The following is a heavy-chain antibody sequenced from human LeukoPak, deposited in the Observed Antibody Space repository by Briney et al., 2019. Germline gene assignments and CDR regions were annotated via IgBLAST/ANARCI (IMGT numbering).Heavy chain of an antibody. J-gene: IGHJ6*02. CDR1: GLTFSTYA. V-gene: IGHV3-23*01. CDR2: IGGGGTT. CDR3: ARDRIYGMDV. Sequence: GGSLRLSCAASGLTFSTYAMRWIRQAPGKGLEWVSSIGGGGTTSYADSVKGRFTISRDNSKNTLYLQMNSLRAEDTAVYYCARDRIYGMDVWGQGTTVTVSS.